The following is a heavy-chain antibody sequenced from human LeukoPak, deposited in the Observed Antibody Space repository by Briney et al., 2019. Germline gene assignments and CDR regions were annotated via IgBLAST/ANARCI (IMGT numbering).Heavy chain of an antibody. Sequence: ASVKVSCKVSGYTLTGLSMHWVRQAPGKGLEWMGGFDPEDGETIYAQKFQGRVTMTEDTSTDTAYMELSSLRSEDTAVYYCATAPYGDYRWLDYWGQGTLVTVSS. CDR2: FDPEDGET. V-gene: IGHV1-24*01. D-gene: IGHD4-17*01. CDR3: ATAPYGDYRWLDY. J-gene: IGHJ4*02. CDR1: GYTLTGLS.